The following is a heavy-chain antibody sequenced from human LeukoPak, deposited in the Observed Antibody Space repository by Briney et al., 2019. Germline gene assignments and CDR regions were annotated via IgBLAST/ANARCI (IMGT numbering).Heavy chain of an antibody. D-gene: IGHD6-19*01. CDR3: ARRGSGWYYFDY. Sequence: SETLSLTCAVSGGSISSNSYYWGWIRQPPGKGLEWIGSIYYSGSTYYNPSLKSRVTISVDTSKNQFSLKLSSVTAADTAVYYCARRGSGWYYFDYWGQGTLVTVSS. CDR2: IYYSGST. CDR1: GGSISSNSYY. J-gene: IGHJ4*02. V-gene: IGHV4-39*01.